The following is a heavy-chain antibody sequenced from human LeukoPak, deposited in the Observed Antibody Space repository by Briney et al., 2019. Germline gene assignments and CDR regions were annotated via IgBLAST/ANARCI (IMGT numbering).Heavy chain of an antibody. J-gene: IGHJ4*02. CDR1: GFTFSSYS. CDR2: ISSSSSYI. D-gene: IGHD5-12*01. CDR3: ARDLGYSSETGVDPLFDY. V-gene: IGHV3-21*01. Sequence: PGGSLRLSCAASGFTFSSYSMNWVRQAPGKGLEWVSSISSSSSYIYYADSVKGRFTISRDNAKNSLYLQMNSLRAEDTAVYYCARDLGYSSETGVDPLFDYWGQGTLVTVSS.